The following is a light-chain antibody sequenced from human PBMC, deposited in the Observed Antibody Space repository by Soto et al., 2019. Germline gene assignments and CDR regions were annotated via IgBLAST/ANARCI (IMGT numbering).Light chain of an antibody. CDR1: ESVTSF. V-gene: IGKV3-11*01. J-gene: IGKJ1*01. Sequence: EVVLTQSPATLSLSPGERATLSCRASESVTSFLAWYQQKPGQAPRLLIYDASNRATGISARFTGSGSWTDFTLTISSLEPEDFAVYYCQQRSDWPRTFGQGTKVESK. CDR2: DAS. CDR3: QQRSDWPRT.